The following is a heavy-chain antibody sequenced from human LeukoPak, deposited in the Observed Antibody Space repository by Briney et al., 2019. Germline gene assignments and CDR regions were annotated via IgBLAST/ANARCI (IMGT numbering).Heavy chain of an antibody. V-gene: IGHV4-34*01. CDR1: GGSFSGYY. CDR2: INHSGST. CDR3: ARDRMVRGVIPLGAFDI. J-gene: IGHJ3*02. Sequence: SETLSLTCDVYGGSFSGYYWSWIRQPPGKGLEWIGEINHSGSTNYNPSLKSRVTISVDTSKNQFSLKLSSVTAADTAVYYCARDRMVRGVIPLGAFDIWGQGTMVTVSS. D-gene: IGHD3-10*01.